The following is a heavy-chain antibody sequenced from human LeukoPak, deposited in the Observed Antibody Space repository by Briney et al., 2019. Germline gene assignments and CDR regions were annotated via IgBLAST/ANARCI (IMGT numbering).Heavy chain of an antibody. D-gene: IGHD4-17*01. Sequence: GGSLRLSCAASGFTFSTYAMSWVRQAPGKGLEWVSAISGSGGGTYYADSVKGRFSISRDNSKNTLYLQMNSLRAEDTAVYYCAKGLNYGDYDNWGQGTLVTVSS. V-gene: IGHV3-23*01. CDR1: GFTFSTYA. CDR3: AKGLNYGDYDN. J-gene: IGHJ4*02. CDR2: ISGSGGGT.